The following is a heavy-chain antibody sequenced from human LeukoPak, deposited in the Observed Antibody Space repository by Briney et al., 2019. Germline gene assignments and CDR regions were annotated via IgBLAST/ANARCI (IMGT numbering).Heavy chain of an antibody. CDR3: ARDFRYGSGFDY. CDR2: IGNGGSI. Sequence: GGSLRLSCVASGFSFSSYALRWVRQPPGKGLQYVSGIGNGGSIDYANSVKGRFTISRDNSKNTLYLQMGSLRPEDMAVYYCARDFRYGSGFDYWGPGTLVTASS. V-gene: IGHV3-64*01. CDR1: GFSFSSYA. D-gene: IGHD5-18*01. J-gene: IGHJ4*02.